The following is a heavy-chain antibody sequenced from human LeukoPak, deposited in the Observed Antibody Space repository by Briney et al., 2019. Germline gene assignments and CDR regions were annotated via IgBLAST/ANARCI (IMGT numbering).Heavy chain of an antibody. J-gene: IGHJ3*02. D-gene: IGHD4-17*01. CDR3: ARGARGVTTFSAFDI. Sequence: PSETLSLTCAVYGGSFSGYYWSWIRQPPGKGLEWIGEINHSGSTYYNPSLKSRVTISVDTSKNQFSLKLSSVTAADTAVYYCARGARGVTTFSAFDIWGQGTMVTVSS. V-gene: IGHV4-34*01. CDR1: GGSFSGYY. CDR2: INHSGST.